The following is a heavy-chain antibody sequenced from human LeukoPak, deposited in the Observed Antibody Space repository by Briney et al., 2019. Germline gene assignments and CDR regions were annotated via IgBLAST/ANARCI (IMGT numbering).Heavy chain of an antibody. CDR2: INPNSGGT. D-gene: IGHD2-2*01. V-gene: IGHV1-2*02. CDR1: GYTFTGYY. J-gene: IGHJ3*02. Sequence: ASVKVSCKASGYTFTGYYMHWVRRAPGQGLEWMGWINPNSGGTNXAQKFQGRVTMTRDTSISTAYMGLSRLRSDDTAVYYCAREDDQXGAFDIWGQGTMVTVSS. CDR3: AREDDQXGAFDI.